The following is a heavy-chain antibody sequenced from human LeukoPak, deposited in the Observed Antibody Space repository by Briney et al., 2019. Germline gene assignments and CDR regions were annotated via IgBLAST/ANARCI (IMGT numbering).Heavy chain of an antibody. Sequence: PGRSLRLSCAASGFTFSSYGMHWDRQAPGKGLEWVAVISYVGSNNYYADSVKGRFTISRDNSKNTLYLQMNSLRAEDTAVYYCAKSYPPLLPFDYWGQGTLVTVSS. V-gene: IGHV3-30*18. D-gene: IGHD2-15*01. CDR3: AKSYPPLLPFDY. CDR1: GFTFSSYG. J-gene: IGHJ4*02. CDR2: ISYVGSNN.